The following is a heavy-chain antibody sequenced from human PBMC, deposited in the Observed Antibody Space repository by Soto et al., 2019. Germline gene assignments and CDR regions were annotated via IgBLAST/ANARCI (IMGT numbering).Heavy chain of an antibody. D-gene: IGHD3-10*01. Sequence: EVQLVESGGGLVQPGGSLGLSCAASGFTFSSYSMNWVRQAPGKGLEWVSYISSSSSTIYYADSVKGRFTISRDNAKNSLYLQMNSLRDEDTAVYYCAREETYYYGSGSYLGFDYWGQGTLVTVSP. J-gene: IGHJ4*02. CDR3: AREETYYYGSGSYLGFDY. CDR1: GFTFSSYS. CDR2: ISSSSSTI. V-gene: IGHV3-48*02.